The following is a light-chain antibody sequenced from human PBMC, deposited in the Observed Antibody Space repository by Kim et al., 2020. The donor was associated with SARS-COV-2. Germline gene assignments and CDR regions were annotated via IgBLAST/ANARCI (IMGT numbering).Light chain of an antibody. Sequence: QSVLTEPPSASGTPGQRVTISCSGSSTNIGSNTVNWYQQLPGTDPKLLIYSNNQRPSGVPDRFSGSKSGTSASLAISGLQSEDEADYYCAAWDDSLNGSWVFGGGTQLTVL. CDR2: SNN. J-gene: IGLJ3*02. CDR3: AAWDDSLNGSWV. CDR1: STNIGSNT. V-gene: IGLV1-44*01.